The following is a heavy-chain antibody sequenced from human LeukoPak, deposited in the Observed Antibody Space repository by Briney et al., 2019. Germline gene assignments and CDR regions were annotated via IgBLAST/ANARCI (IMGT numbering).Heavy chain of an antibody. D-gene: IGHD1-26*01. CDR3: ARAPDPRYSGSSGHY. Sequence: GGSLRLSCAASGFTVSSNYMSWVRQAPGKGLEWVSVIYSGGSTYYADSVKGRFTISRDNSKNTLYLQMNSLRAEDTAVYYCARAPDPRYSGSSGHYWGQGTLVTVSS. CDR2: IYSGGST. CDR1: GFTVSSNY. J-gene: IGHJ4*02. V-gene: IGHV3-53*01.